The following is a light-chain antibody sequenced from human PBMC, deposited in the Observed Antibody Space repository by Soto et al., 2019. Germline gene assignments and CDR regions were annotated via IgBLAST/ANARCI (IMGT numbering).Light chain of an antibody. CDR2: GAS. Sequence: EIVMTQSPATLSVSPWERATLSCRASQSVSSNLAWYQQKPGQAPRLLLYGASTRATGIPARFSGSGSGTEFTLTISSLQSEDFAVYYCQQYNNWPRSTFGGGTKVDIK. CDR3: QQYNNWPRST. J-gene: IGKJ4*01. V-gene: IGKV3-15*01. CDR1: QSVSSN.